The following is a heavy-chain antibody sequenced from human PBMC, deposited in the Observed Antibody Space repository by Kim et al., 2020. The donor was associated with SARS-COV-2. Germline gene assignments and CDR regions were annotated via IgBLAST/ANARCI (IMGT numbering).Heavy chain of an antibody. D-gene: IGHD1-26*01. Sequence: SVKVSCKASGGTFSSYAISWVRQAPGQGLEWMGGIIPIFGTANYAQKFQGRVTITAAESTSTAYMELRRLRPEDTAAYYFARDSGSYSTNFDYWGQGTL. V-gene: IGHV1-69*13. CDR3: ARDSGSYSTNFDY. CDR1: GGTFSSYA. CDR2: IIPIFGTA. J-gene: IGHJ4*02.